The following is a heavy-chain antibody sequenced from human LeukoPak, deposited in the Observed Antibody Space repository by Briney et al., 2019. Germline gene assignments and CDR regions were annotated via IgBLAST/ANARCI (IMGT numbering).Heavy chain of an antibody. V-gene: IGHV3-11*04. J-gene: IGHJ4*02. CDR3: ASDERWRQRDGYYFDY. Sequence: GGSLRLSCAASGFTFSDYYMSWIRQAPGKGLEWVSYISSSGNTIYYADSVKGRFTISRDNAKNSLCLQMNSLRAEDTAVYYCASDERWRQRDGYYFDYGGQGSLVTVSS. CDR1: GFTFSDYY. CDR2: ISSSGNTI. D-gene: IGHD5-24*01.